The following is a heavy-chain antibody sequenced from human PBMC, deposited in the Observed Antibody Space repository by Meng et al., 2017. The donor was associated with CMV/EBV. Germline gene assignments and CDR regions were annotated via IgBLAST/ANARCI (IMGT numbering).Heavy chain of an antibody. CDR1: GFTFSSYW. J-gene: IGHJ4*02. CDR2: IKQDGSEK. CDR3: ARSQRDYFDY. Sequence: GESLKISCAASGFTFSSYWMSWVRQAPGKGLKWVANIKQDGSEKYYVDSVRGRFTISRDNARNSLYLQMNSLRAEDTAVYYCARSQRDYFDYWGQGTLVTVSS. V-gene: IGHV3-7*01.